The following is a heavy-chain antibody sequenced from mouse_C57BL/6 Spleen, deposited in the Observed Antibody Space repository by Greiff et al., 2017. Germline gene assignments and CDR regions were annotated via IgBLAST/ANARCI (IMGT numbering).Heavy chain of an antibody. CDR1: GYTFTSYW. Sequence: VQLQQPGAELVMPGASVKLSCKASGYTFTSYWMHWVKQRPGQGLEWIGEIDPSDSYTNYNQKFKGKSTLTVDKSSSTAYMQLSSLTSEDSAVYYCARGNGNYVDYWGQGTTLTVSS. V-gene: IGHV1-69*01. D-gene: IGHD2-1*01. CDR3: ARGNGNYVDY. CDR2: IDPSDSYT. J-gene: IGHJ2*01.